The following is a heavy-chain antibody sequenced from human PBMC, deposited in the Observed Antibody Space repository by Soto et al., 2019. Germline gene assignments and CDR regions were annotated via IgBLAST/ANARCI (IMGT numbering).Heavy chain of an antibody. CDR2: INHSGST. D-gene: IGHD5-18*01. V-gene: IGHV4-34*01. J-gene: IGHJ5*02. Sequence: SETLSLTCAVYGGSFSGHYWSWIRQPPGKGLEWIGEINHSGSTNYNPSLKSRVTISVDTSKNQFSLKLSSVTAADTAVYYCARTAMVKPYNWFDPWGQGTLVTVSS. CDR3: ARTAMVKPYNWFDP. CDR1: GGSFSGHY.